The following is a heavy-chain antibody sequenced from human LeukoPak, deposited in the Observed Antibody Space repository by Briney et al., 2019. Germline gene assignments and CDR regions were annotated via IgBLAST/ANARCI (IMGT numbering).Heavy chain of an antibody. J-gene: IGHJ6*02. CDR2: IGSDYKT. CDR1: GFSSRYA. V-gene: IGHV3-23*01. Sequence: QPGGSLRLSCAASGFSSRYAMTWVRQAPGKGLEWVSSIGSDYKTHYSESVKGRFAISRDNSKSTLFLQMNSLRAEDTALYYCAKDLHYYVAMDVWGQGTAVTVSS. CDR3: AKDLHYYVAMDV. D-gene: IGHD3-10*02.